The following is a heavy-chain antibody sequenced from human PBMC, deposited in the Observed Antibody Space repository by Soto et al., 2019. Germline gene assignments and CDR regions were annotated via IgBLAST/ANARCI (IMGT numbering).Heavy chain of an antibody. J-gene: IGHJ4*02. CDR3: ARVLLH. V-gene: IGHV4-31*03. CDR1: GGSISSGGYY. Sequence: QVQLQESGPGLVKPSQTLSLTCTVSGGSISSGGYYWSWIRQHPGKGLEWIGSIYYSGSTYYNPSPNTRATLLLGRYQNHCSLELRFVTASDTAVYYCARVLLHWGQGTLVTVSS. D-gene: IGHD2-21*01. CDR2: IYYSGST.